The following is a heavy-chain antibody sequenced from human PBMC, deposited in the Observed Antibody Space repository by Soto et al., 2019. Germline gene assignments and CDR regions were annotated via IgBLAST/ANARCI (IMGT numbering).Heavy chain of an antibody. CDR2: IWYDGSNK. V-gene: IGHV3-33*01. CDR1: GFTFSSYG. CDR3: ARDAAAHIVATIRGDYYYGMDV. D-gene: IGHD5-12*01. J-gene: IGHJ6*02. Sequence: GGSLRLSCAASGFTFSSYGMHWVRQAPGKGLEWVAVIWYDGSNKYYADSVKGRFTISRDNSKNTLYLQMNSLRAEDTAVYYCARDAAAHIVATIRGDYYYGMDVWGQGTTVTVSS.